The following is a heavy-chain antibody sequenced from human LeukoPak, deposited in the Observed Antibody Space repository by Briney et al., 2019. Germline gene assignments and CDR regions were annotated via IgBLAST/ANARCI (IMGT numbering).Heavy chain of an antibody. CDR2: IRYDGSNK. CDR3: AKDSLEAGDFWSGYYTDYYYYYMDV. Sequence: PGGSLRLSCAASGFTFSSYGMHWVRQAPGKGLEWVAFIRYDGSNKYYADSVKGRFTISRDNSKNTLCLQMNSLRAEDTAVYYCAKDSLEAGDFWSGYYTDYYYYYMDVWGKGTTVTVSS. CDR1: GFTFSSYG. J-gene: IGHJ6*03. D-gene: IGHD3-3*01. V-gene: IGHV3-30*02.